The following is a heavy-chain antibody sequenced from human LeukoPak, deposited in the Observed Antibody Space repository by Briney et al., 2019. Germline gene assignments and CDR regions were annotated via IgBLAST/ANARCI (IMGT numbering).Heavy chain of an antibody. CDR2: IYPGDSDT. J-gene: IGHJ3*02. Sequence: GESLKISCKGSGYSFTSYWIGWVRQMPGKGLEWMGIIYPGDSDTRYSPSFQGQVTISADRSISTAYLQWSSLKASDTAMYYCARGAASFSDAFDIWAKGQWSPSLQ. CDR1: GYSFTSYW. V-gene: IGHV5-51*01. D-gene: IGHD6-13*01. CDR3: ARGAASFSDAFDI.